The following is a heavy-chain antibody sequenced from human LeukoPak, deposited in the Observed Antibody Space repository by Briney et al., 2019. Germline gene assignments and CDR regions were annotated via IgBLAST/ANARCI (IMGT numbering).Heavy chain of an antibody. J-gene: IGHJ4*02. Sequence: GGSLRLSCAASGFTFSSYSMNWVRQAPGKGLEWVSSISSSSSYIYYADSVKGRFTISRDNAKNSLYLQMNSLRAEDTAVYYCARAARGYSNFDYWGQGTLVTVSS. CDR1: GFTFSSYS. V-gene: IGHV3-21*01. CDR2: ISSSSSYI. D-gene: IGHD5-18*01. CDR3: ARAARGYSNFDY.